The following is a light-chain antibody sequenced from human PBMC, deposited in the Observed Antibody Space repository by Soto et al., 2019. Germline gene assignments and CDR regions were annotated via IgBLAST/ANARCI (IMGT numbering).Light chain of an antibody. J-gene: IGLJ1*01. CDR3: AAWDDSRGGV. CDR1: SSNIESNY. Sequence: QSVLTQPPSASGTPGQRVTICCSGSSSNIESNYVYWCQQFPGTAPKLLIYRNSQRPSGVPDRFSGSKSGTSASLAISGLRSEDEADYYSAAWDDSRGGVFGTGTKLTVL. CDR2: RNS. V-gene: IGLV1-47*01.